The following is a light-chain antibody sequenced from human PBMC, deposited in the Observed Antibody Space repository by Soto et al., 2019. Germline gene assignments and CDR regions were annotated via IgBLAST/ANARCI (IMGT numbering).Light chain of an antibody. CDR2: EVS. Sequence: QSVLAQPPSVSGSPGQSVTISCTGTSSDVGSYDRVSWYQQPPGTAPKLMIYEVSNRPSGVPDRFSGSKSGNTASLTISGLQAEDEADYYCSSFTSSDTVVFGGGNKLTVL. CDR3: SSFTSSDTVV. J-gene: IGLJ2*01. CDR1: SSDVGSYDR. V-gene: IGLV2-18*02.